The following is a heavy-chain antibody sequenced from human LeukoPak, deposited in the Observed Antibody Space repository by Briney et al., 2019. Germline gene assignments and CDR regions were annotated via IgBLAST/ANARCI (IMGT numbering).Heavy chain of an antibody. J-gene: IGHJ3*02. Sequence: PSETLSLTCTVSGGSISSYYWSWIRQPPGKGLEWIGYIYDSGSTNYNPSLKSRVTISVDTSKNQFSLKLSSVTAADTAVYFCACLTTAEAFDIWGQGTTVTVSS. D-gene: IGHD3-22*01. CDR2: IYDSGST. CDR3: ACLTTAEAFDI. CDR1: GGSISSYY. V-gene: IGHV4-59*01.